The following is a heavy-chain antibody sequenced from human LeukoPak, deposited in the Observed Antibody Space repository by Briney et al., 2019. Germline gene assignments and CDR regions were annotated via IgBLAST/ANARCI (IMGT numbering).Heavy chain of an antibody. J-gene: IGHJ4*02. D-gene: IGHD2-21*02. CDR1: GFTFSNYW. V-gene: IGHV3-74*01. CDR3: AKDLQVVTVGTDY. CDR2: INYDGST. Sequence: GGSLRLSCAASGFTFSNYWMHWFRQAPGKGLVWVSRINYDGSTNYADSVKGRFTISRDNSKNTLYLQMNSLRAEDTAVYYCAKDLQVVTVGTDYWGQGTLVTVSS.